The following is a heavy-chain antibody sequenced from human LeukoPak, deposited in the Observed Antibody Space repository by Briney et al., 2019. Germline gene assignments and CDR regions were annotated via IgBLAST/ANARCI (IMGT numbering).Heavy chain of an antibody. CDR2: ISGSGYST. CDR3: AKGPTIFGVVITWDYYYGMYV. V-gene: IGHV3-23*01. Sequence: GGSLRLSCAASGFTFSSYAMSWVRPAPGKGLGRVSAISGSGYSTYYADSVKGRFTISRDNSKNTLYLQMNSLRAEDTAVYYCAKGPTIFGVVITWDYYYGMYVWGQGTTVTVSS. J-gene: IGHJ6*02. CDR1: GFTFSSYA. D-gene: IGHD3-3*01.